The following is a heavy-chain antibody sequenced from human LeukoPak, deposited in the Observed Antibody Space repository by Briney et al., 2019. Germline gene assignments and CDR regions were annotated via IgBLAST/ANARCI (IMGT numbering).Heavy chain of an antibody. CDR3: VREGTTDY. V-gene: IGHV3-72*01. D-gene: IGHD4-11*01. CDR1: GFTFSDHY. J-gene: IGHJ4*02. Sequence: PGGSLRLSCAAFGFTFSDHYMDWVRQAPGKGLEWVGRTRNKANSYTTEYAASVKGRFTISRDDSKNSLYLQMNSLKTEDTAVYYCVREGTTDYWGQGTLVTVSS. CDR2: TRNKANSYTT.